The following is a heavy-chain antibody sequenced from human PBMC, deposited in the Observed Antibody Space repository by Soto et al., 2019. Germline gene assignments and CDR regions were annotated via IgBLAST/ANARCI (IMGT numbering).Heavy chain of an antibody. CDR2: IYYSGST. Sequence: SETLSLTCTVSGCSISSGGYYWSWIRQHPGKGLEWIGYIYYSGSTYYNPSLKSRVTISVDTSKNQFSLKLSSVIAADTAVYYCARNYPRVYGFDPWGQGTLVTVSS. V-gene: IGHV4-31*03. J-gene: IGHJ5*02. CDR3: ARNYPRVYGFDP. CDR1: GCSISSGGYY. D-gene: IGHD2-8*01.